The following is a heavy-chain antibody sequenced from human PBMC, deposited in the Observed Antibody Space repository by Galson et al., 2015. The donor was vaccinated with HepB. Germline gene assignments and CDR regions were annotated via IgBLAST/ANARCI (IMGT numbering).Heavy chain of an antibody. V-gene: IGHV3-21*01. CDR3: FSSSWYSDWFDP. Sequence: LRLSCAASGFTFSSYSMNWVRQAPGKGLEWVSSISSSSSYIYYADSVKGRFTISRDNAKNSLYLQMNSLRAEDTAVYYCFSSSWYSDWFDPWGQGTLVTVSS. CDR2: ISSSSSYI. CDR1: GFTFSSYS. D-gene: IGHD6-13*01. J-gene: IGHJ5*02.